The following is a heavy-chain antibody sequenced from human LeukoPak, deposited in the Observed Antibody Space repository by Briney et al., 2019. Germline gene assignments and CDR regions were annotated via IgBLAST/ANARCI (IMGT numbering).Heavy chain of an antibody. CDR3: ARDGDYFNYYYDYYVDV. Sequence: PGGSLGLSCATSGFSFSSYWMHWVRQGPGRGLEWVAFIRNDGTNKYYADSVKGRFTISRDISNLYLQMNSLRVEYTAVYYCARDGDYFNYYYDYYVDVWGKGTAVTISS. V-gene: IGHV3-30*02. CDR1: GFSFSSYW. CDR2: IRNDGTNK. J-gene: IGHJ6*03. D-gene: IGHD4-17*01.